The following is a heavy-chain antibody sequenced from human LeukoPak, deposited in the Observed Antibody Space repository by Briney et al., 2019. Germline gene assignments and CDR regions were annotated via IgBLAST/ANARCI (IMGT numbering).Heavy chain of an antibody. V-gene: IGHV3-30*02. J-gene: IGHJ3*02. CDR2: IRFDGSNK. D-gene: IGHD3-10*01. Sequence: GGSLRLSCAASGFTFSNYGVHWVRQAPGKGLEWVSFIRFDGSNKYYADSVKGRFTISRDSSKNTLYLQMNSLRAEDTAVYYCAREGVRGVIIGAFDIWGQGTMVTVSS. CDR3: AREGVRGVIIGAFDI. CDR1: GFTFSNYG.